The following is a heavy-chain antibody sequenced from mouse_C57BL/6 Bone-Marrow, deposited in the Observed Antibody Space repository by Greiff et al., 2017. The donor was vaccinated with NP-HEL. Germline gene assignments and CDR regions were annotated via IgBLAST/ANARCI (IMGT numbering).Heavy chain of an antibody. Sequence: EVMLVESEGGLVQPGSSMKLSCTASGFTFSDYYMAWVRQVPEKGLEWVANINYDGSSTYYLDSLKSRFIISRDNAKNILYLQMSSLKSEDTATYYCARSNYVGAWFAYWGQGTLVTVSA. V-gene: IGHV5-16*01. D-gene: IGHD2-5*01. J-gene: IGHJ3*01. CDR1: GFTFSDYY. CDR2: INYDGSST. CDR3: ARSNYVGAWFAY.